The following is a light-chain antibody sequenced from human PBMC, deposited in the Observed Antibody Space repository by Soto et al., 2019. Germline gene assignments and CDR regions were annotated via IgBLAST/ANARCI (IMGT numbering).Light chain of an antibody. J-gene: IGKJ1*01. V-gene: IGKV3-20*01. CDR3: HQYGDSPVT. CDR1: QRVNSY. Sequence: DIVMTQSPGTLSVSPGERATLSCGASQRVNSYLAWYQQKPGQAPRLLISDASDRATGIPDRFSGSGSGTDFTLTISSLVPEDFAVYYCHQYGDSPVTFGQGTKVHIK. CDR2: DAS.